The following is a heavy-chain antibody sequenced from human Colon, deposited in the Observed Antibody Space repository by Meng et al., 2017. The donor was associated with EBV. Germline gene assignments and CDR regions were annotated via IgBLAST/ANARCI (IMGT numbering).Heavy chain of an antibody. CDR2: ISAYNGNT. V-gene: IGHV1-18*01. CDR3: ARNRPRGVATGANWFDP. D-gene: IGHD5-12*01. CDR1: GYNFASYG. J-gene: IGHJ5*02. Sequence: QHVQVEDAAKKPCASGNVYCQASGYNFASYGMNCVRQAPGQGLEWMGWISAYNGNTNYAQKLQGRVTMTTDTSTSTAYMELRSLRSDDTAVYYCARNRPRGVATGANWFDPWGQGTLVTVSS.